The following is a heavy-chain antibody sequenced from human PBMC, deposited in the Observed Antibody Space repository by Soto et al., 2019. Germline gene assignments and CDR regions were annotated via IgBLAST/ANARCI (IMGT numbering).Heavy chain of an antibody. D-gene: IGHD6-19*01. CDR2: IIPIFGAP. Sequence: QVQLVQSGAEVKKPGSSVKVSCKASGGSFSSYAISWVRQAPVQGTEWMGGIIPIFGAPTYAQKFQGRVTIIVDKSTSTAYMELRSLRSEDTALYYCSRAGPVSGNHAFDIWGQGTLVTVSS. J-gene: IGHJ3*02. CDR1: GGSFSSYA. V-gene: IGHV1-69*06. CDR3: SRAGPVSGNHAFDI.